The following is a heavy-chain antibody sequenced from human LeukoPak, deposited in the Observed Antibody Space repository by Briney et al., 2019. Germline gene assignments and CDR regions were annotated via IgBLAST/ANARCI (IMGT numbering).Heavy chain of an antibody. Sequence: PGGSLRLSCAVSGFTFSRYGMHWVRQTPGKGLEWVAVISYDASNKYYADSVKGRFTISRDNSKNTLYLQMNSLRAEDTAVYYCAKSHGYSYGFDYWGQGTLVTVSS. CDR2: ISYDASNK. D-gene: IGHD5-18*01. V-gene: IGHV3-30*18. CDR1: GFTFSRYG. J-gene: IGHJ4*02. CDR3: AKSHGYSYGFDY.